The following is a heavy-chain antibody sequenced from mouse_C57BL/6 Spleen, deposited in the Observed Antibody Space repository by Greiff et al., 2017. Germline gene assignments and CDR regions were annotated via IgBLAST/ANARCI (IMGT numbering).Heavy chain of an antibody. CDR1: GYTFPCYT. V-gene: IGHV1-4*01. CDR2: INPGGGDT. Sequence: QVQLQQSGAELARPGASVKMSCTASGYTFPCYTMHWVHQRPGQGLEWIGYINPGGGDTKYTQKFKDKATLTADKSSSTAYMQLSSLTSEDSAVYYCARGNGGAMDYWGQGTTVTVSS. D-gene: IGHD2-1*01. J-gene: IGHJ4*01. CDR3: ARGNGGAMDY.